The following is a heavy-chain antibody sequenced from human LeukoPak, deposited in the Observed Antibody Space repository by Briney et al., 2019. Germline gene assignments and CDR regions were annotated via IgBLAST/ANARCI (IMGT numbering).Heavy chain of an antibody. V-gene: IGHV3-33*01. D-gene: IGHD3-22*01. CDR3: ARDFYGPDTSVYYLDY. CDR1: GFTFSTYG. Sequence: GGSLRLSCAASGFTFSTYGMHWVRQAPGKGLEWVAVIWYDGSNQYYVDSVKGRFTISRDNSKNTLYLQMDSLRAEDTAVYYCARDFYGPDTSVYYLDYWGQGTLVTVSS. J-gene: IGHJ4*02. CDR2: IWYDGSNQ.